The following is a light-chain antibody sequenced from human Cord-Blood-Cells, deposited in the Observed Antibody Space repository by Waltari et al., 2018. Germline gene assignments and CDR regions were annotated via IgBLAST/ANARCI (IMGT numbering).Light chain of an antibody. CDR1: RSDVGGYHS. Sequence: QSALTQPPSVSGSPGQSVPIPCTGTRSDVGGYHSVSWYQQHPGNAPNLMIDDDSKRPSVVPDRCSGSKSGNTASLPISGLQAEDEADYYCCSYAGSYTYVFGTGTKVTVL. CDR3: CSYAGSYTYV. V-gene: IGLV2-11*01. J-gene: IGLJ1*01. CDR2: DDS.